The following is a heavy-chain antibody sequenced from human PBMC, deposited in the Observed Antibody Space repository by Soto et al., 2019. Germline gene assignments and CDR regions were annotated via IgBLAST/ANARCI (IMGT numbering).Heavy chain of an antibody. CDR2: INAYNGNT. V-gene: IGHV1-3*01. CDR1: GYTFTSYG. J-gene: IGHJ5*02. Sequence: ASMKVSCKASGYTFTSYGMHWVRRAPGQRLEWMGWINAYNGNTKYSQKFQGRVTMTRDTSTSTAYMELRSLRSDDTAVYYCAGYCSSTSCYAFRDWFDPWGQGTLVTVSS. CDR3: AGYCSSTSCYAFRDWFDP. D-gene: IGHD2-2*01.